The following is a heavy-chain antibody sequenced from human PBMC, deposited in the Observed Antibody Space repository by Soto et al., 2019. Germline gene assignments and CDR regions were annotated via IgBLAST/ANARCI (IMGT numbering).Heavy chain of an antibody. Sequence: QVQLVESGGGVVQPGRSLRLSCAASGFTFSSYGMHWVRQAPGKGLEWVAVIWYDGSNKYYADSVKGRFTISRDNSKNTLYLQMNSLRAEDTAVYYCARDSVVAGGGQPFDYWGQGTLVTVSS. CDR2: IWYDGSNK. D-gene: IGHD6-19*01. V-gene: IGHV3-33*01. CDR3: ARDSVVAGGGQPFDY. J-gene: IGHJ4*02. CDR1: GFTFSSYG.